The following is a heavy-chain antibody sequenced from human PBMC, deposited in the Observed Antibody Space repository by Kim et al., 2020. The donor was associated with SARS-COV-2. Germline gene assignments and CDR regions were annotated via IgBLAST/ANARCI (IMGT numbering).Heavy chain of an antibody. V-gene: IGHV3-30-3*01. J-gene: IGHJ4*02. Sequence: GGSLRLSCAASGFTFSSYAMHWVRQAPGKGLEWVAVISYDGSNKYYADSVKGRFTISRDNSKNTLYLQMNSLRAEDTAVYYCARDFHWNDLGGHFDYWGQGTLVTVSS. D-gene: IGHD1-1*01. CDR1: GFTFSSYA. CDR2: ISYDGSNK. CDR3: ARDFHWNDLGGHFDY.